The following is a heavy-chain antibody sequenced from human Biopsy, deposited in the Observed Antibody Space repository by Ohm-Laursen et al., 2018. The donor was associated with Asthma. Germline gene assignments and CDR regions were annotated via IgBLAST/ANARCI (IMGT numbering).Heavy chain of an antibody. Sequence: TLSLTCAVYGGSFSNYYWTWIRPPPGKGLEWIGEINHRGSTNYNPSLKSRVNLSVDTDKNQFSVKLKSVTAADKAVYYCARSPYYYGLLGPTRGFGVYAVWGHGTLVTVSS. J-gene: IGHJ3*01. D-gene: IGHD3-10*01. CDR2: INHRGST. CDR1: GGSFSNYY. V-gene: IGHV4-34*01. CDR3: ARSPYYYGLLGPTRGFGVYAV.